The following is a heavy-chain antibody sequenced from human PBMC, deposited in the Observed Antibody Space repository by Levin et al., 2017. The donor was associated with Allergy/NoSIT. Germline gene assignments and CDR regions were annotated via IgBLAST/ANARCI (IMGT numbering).Heavy chain of an antibody. Sequence: GGSLRLSCAASGFIFRSSWMHWVRQAPGRGLVWVSRINSDGTDTTYADSVKGQFTISRDNAKNTLYLQMNSLSVEDTGLYYCVRDRGSSNWLVPWGQGTQVTVSS. D-gene: IGHD3-16*01. CDR2: INSDGTDT. CDR1: GFIFRSSW. CDR3: VRDRGSSNWLVP. V-gene: IGHV3-74*03. J-gene: IGHJ5*02.